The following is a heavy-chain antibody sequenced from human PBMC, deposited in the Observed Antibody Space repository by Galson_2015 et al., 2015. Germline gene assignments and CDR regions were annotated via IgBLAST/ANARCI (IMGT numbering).Heavy chain of an antibody. Sequence: SLRLSCAASGFTFSSYAMHWVRQAPGKGLEWVSGISWNSGSIGYADSVKGRFTISRDNAKNSLYLQMNSLRAEDTALYYCAKDGDSSGWYPLFDYWGQGTLVTVSS. D-gene: IGHD6-19*01. V-gene: IGHV3-9*01. J-gene: IGHJ4*02. CDR1: GFTFSSYA. CDR3: AKDGDSSGWYPLFDY. CDR2: ISWNSGSI.